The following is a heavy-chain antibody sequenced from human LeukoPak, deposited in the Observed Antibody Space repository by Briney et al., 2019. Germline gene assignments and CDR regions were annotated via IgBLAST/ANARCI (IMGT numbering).Heavy chain of an antibody. J-gene: IGHJ4*02. D-gene: IGHD5-18*01. CDR3: ARASRGSAMVENDY. CDR1: GYTFTGYY. Sequence: ASVKVSCKASGYTFTGYYMHWVRQAPGQGLEWMGWINPNSGGTNYEQKFQGRVTMTRDTSISTAYMELSRLRSDDTAVYYCARASRGSAMVENDYWGQGTLVTVSS. V-gene: IGHV1-2*02. CDR2: INPNSGGT.